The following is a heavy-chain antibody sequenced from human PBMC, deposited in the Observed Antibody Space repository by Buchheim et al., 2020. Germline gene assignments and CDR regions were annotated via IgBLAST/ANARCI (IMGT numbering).Heavy chain of an antibody. J-gene: IGHJ4*02. CDR1: GFTFSSSW. V-gene: IGHV3-74*01. D-gene: IGHD3-16*01. CDR2: MISDGSTT. CDR3: ARDFGGPSDC. Sequence: EVQLVESGGGLVQPGGSLRLSCAASGFTFSSSWMHWVRQAPGKGLVWVSRMISDGSTTSYAESVRGRFTISRDNAKNTLYLQMNSLGAEDTAVYYCARDFGGPSDCWGQGTL.